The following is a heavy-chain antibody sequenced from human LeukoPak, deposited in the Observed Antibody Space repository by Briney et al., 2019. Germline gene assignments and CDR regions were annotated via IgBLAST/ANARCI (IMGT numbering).Heavy chain of an antibody. CDR2: ISSNGGST. Sequence: GGSLRLSCAASGFTFSSYTMYWVRQAPGKGLEYVSAISSNGGSTYYANSVKGRFTISRDNSKNTLYLQMNSLRAEDTAVYYCAKDMGGSYELDYWGQGTLVTVSS. V-gene: IGHV3-64*01. D-gene: IGHD1-26*01. CDR1: GFTFSSYT. J-gene: IGHJ4*02. CDR3: AKDMGGSYELDY.